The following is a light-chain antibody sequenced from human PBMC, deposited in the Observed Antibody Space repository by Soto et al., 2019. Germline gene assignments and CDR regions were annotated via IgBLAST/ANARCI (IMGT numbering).Light chain of an antibody. CDR3: HQYNNWPLWT. Sequence: IVMTQSPATLSVSPGERATPSCRASQSVSSNLAWYQQKPGQAPRLLIYGASTRATGIPARFSGSGSGTEFTLTISTLQSADFAVYYCHQYNNWPLWTFGQGTKADIK. V-gene: IGKV3-15*01. CDR1: QSVSSN. CDR2: GAS. J-gene: IGKJ1*01.